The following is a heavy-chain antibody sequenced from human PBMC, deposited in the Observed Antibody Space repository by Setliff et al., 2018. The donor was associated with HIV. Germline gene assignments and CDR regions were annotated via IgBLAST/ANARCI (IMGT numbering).Heavy chain of an antibody. V-gene: IGHV3-21*03. Sequence: KPGGSLRLSCVGSGFNFDSDIMMWVRQAPGKGPEWVSAITQNAVFTSYADSVRGRFTISRDTAKNSLSLQMNSLKTEDTGVYYCSYSGYHLYYYYGMDVWGQGTTVTVS. CDR1: GFNFDSDI. CDR3: SYSGYHLYYYYGMDV. CDR2: ITQNAVFT. J-gene: IGHJ6*02. D-gene: IGHD5-12*01.